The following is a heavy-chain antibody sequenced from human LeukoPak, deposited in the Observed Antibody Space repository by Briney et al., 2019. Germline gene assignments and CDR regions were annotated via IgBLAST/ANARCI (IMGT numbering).Heavy chain of an antibody. CDR2: IIPIFGTA. Sequence: GASVKVSCKASGGTFSSYAISWVRRAPGQGLEWMGRIIPIFGTANYAQKFQGRVTITTDESTSTAYMELSSLRSEDTAVYYCARDGWNLYYFDYWGQGTLVTVSS. J-gene: IGHJ4*02. V-gene: IGHV1-69*05. CDR3: ARDGWNLYYFDY. D-gene: IGHD1-1*01. CDR1: GGTFSSYA.